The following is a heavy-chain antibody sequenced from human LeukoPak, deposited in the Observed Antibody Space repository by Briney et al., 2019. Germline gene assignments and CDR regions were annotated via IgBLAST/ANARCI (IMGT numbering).Heavy chain of an antibody. CDR2: IYHSGST. D-gene: IGHD2-2*01. J-gene: IGHJ4*02. CDR1: GYSISSGYY. V-gene: IGHV4-38-2*01. CDR3: ARIRLVPEQSLLDY. Sequence: SETLSLTCAVSGYSISSGYYWGWIRQPPGKGLEWIGSIYHSGSTYYNPSLKSRVTISVDTSKNQFSLKLSSVTAADTAVYYCARIRLVPEQSLLDYWGQGTLVTVSS.